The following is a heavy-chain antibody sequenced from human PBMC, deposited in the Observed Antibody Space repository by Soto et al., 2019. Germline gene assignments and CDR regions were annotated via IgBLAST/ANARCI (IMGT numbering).Heavy chain of an antibody. J-gene: IGHJ4*02. CDR2: ISASGDRT. CDR3: AKGRTSGSYDY. Sequence: EVQLLESGGGLVQPGGSLRLSCAASGFTFSSYVMAWVRQAPGKGLEWVSGISASGDRTYYAASVRGRFTISRDDSKNTLYMHANGLRADDTAVYYCAKGRTSGSYDYWGQGTLVTVSS. CDR1: GFTFSSYV. D-gene: IGHD1-26*01. V-gene: IGHV3-23*01.